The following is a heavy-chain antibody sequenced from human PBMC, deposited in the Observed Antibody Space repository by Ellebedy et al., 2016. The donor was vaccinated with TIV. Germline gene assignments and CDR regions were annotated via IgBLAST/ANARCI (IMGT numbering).Heavy chain of an antibody. D-gene: IGHD5-18*01. CDR1: GGSISSSSYY. Sequence: MPGGSLRLSCTVSGGSISSSSYYWSWIRQPPGKGLEWIGYIYYSGSTNYNPSLKSRVTVSVDTSKNQFSLKLSSVTAADTAVYYCARGSYVSDYWGQGTLVTVSS. V-gene: IGHV4-61*01. CDR2: IYYSGST. J-gene: IGHJ4*02. CDR3: ARGSYVSDY.